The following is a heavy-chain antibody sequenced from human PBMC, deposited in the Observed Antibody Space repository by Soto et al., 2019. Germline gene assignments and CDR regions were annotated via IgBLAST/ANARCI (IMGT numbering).Heavy chain of an antibody. V-gene: IGHV4-39*01. Sequence: ETLSLTCTVSGGSISSSSYYWGWIRQPPGKGLEWIGSIYYSGSTYYNPSLKSRVTISVDTSKNQFSLKLSSVTAADTAVYYCGSQQLVHYYYGMDVWGQGTTVTVSS. CDR3: GSQQLVHYYYGMDV. J-gene: IGHJ6*02. CDR1: GGSISSSSYY. D-gene: IGHD6-13*01. CDR2: IYYSGST.